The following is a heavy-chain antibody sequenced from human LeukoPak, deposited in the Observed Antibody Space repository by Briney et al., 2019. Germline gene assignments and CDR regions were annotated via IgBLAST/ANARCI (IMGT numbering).Heavy chain of an antibody. CDR2: FYTSGIA. CDR1: GGSISSPY. J-gene: IGHJ6*02. Sequence: PSETLSLTCTVSGGSISSPYWTWIRQPAGKGLEWIGCFYTSGIANYNPSLKSRVTMSVDTSKNQFSLKVTSVTAADTAIYYCAGDYGVWFGEHYYYNGMDVWGQGISVTVSS. V-gene: IGHV4-4*07. CDR3: AGDYGVWFGEHYYYNGMDV. D-gene: IGHD3-10*01.